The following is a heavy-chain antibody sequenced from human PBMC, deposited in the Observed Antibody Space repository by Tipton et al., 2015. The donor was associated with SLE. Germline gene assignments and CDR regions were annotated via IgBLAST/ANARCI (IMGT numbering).Heavy chain of an antibody. Sequence: GSLRLSCAASGFTFSDHYMSWTRQAPGKGLEWVSYITSSGTYTNYADSVKGRFTISRDNAKNSLYLQMNNLRAEDTAVYYCARELGRIDYWGQGTLVTVSS. CDR3: ARELGRIDY. CDR2: ITSSGTYT. J-gene: IGHJ4*02. D-gene: IGHD7-27*01. V-gene: IGHV3-11*06. CDR1: GFTFSDHY.